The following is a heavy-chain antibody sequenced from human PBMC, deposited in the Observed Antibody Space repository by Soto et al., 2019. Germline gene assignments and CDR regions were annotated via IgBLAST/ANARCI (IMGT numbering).Heavy chain of an antibody. CDR3: AGIVDTAMVIDY. Sequence: ETLCLTCSVSGGSISSSSYSWGWIRQSPGKRLEWIGTIYYSGSTHYNPSLEGRVAISADTPKNQFSLKLSSVTAADTAVYYCAGIVDTAMVIDYWGQGTLVTVSS. D-gene: IGHD5-18*01. CDR1: GGSISSSSYS. CDR2: IYYSGST. J-gene: IGHJ4*02. V-gene: IGHV4-39*07.